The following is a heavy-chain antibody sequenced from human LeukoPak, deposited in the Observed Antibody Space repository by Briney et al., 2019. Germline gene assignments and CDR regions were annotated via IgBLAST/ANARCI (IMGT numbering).Heavy chain of an antibody. J-gene: IGHJ4*02. CDR1: GFTFSSYW. CDR3: AKPTSRDYYDSSGYSGTFDY. CDR2: IKQDGSEK. V-gene: IGHV3-7*03. Sequence: GGSLRLSCAASGFTFSSYWMSWVRQAPGKGLEWVANIKQDGSEKYYVDSVKGRFTISRDNFKNTLYLQMNSLRAEDTAVYYCAKPTSRDYYDSSGYSGTFDYWGQGTLVTVSS. D-gene: IGHD3-22*01.